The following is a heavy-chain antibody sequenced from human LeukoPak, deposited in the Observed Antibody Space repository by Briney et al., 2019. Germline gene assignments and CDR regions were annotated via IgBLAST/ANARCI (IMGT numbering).Heavy chain of an antibody. Sequence: GESLKISCKGSGYSFTNYGISWVRQMPGKGLEWMGRIDPSDSYSNYGPYFQGHFTISADRFISTAYLQWRSLKASDTAMYYCARQLDYYDKRDYWGQGTLVTVAS. CDR1: GYSFTNYG. D-gene: IGHD3-22*01. CDR3: ARQLDYYDKRDY. CDR2: IDPSDSYS. V-gene: IGHV5-10-1*01. J-gene: IGHJ4*02.